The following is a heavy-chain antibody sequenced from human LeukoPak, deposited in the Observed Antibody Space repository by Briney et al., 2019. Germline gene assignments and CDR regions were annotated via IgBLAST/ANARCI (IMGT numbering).Heavy chain of an antibody. Sequence: SVKVSCKASGGTFSSYAISWVRQAPGQGLEWMGGIIPIFGTANYAQKFQGRVTITADESTSTAYMELSSLRSEDTAVYYCAREAIVGDYGDYVYGNGNAFDIWGQGTMVTVSS. D-gene: IGHD4-17*01. J-gene: IGHJ3*02. CDR1: GGTFSSYA. V-gene: IGHV1-69*13. CDR2: IIPIFGTA. CDR3: AREAIVGDYGDYVYGNGNAFDI.